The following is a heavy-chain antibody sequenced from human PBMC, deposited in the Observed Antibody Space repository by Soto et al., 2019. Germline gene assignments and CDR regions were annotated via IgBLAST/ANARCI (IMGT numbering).Heavy chain of an antibody. CDR1: GYNLCTYW. Sequence: GASLKISGKGSGYNLCTYWIAWVRQMHGKGLEWMGTIYPGDSGTRYSPSFEGQVTFSADMSTNTAYLQWRSLKASDTATYYCAKRGTSSRYSVDAWGQGTLVTVS. CDR2: IYPGDSGT. J-gene: IGHJ4*02. V-gene: IGHV5-51*01. D-gene: IGHD6-6*01. CDR3: AKRGTSSRYSVDA.